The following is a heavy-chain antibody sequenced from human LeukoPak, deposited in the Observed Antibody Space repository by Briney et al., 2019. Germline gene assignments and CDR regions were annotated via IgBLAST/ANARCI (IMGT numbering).Heavy chain of an antibody. V-gene: IGHV1-69*04. Sequence: GASVKVSCKASGGTFSSYAISWVRQAPGQGLEWMGRIIPILGIANYAQKFQGRVTITADKSTSTAYMELSSLRSEDTAVYYCAREKAAATYYYHGMDVWGQGTTVTVSS. CDR3: AREKAAATYYYHGMDV. D-gene: IGHD6-13*01. J-gene: IGHJ6*02. CDR1: GGTFSSYA. CDR2: IIPILGIA.